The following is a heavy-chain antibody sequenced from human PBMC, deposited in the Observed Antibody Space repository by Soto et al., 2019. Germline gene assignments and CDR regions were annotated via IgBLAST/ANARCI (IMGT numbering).Heavy chain of an antibody. D-gene: IGHD4-17*01. J-gene: IGHJ6*02. CDR2: ISGYNGNT. V-gene: IGHV1-18*04. CDR1: GYPFTSYG. Sequence: ASVKVSCKASGYPFTSYGISWVRQAPGQGLEWMGWISGYNGNTNSAQKVQGRVTMTTDTSTSTAYMELRSLRSDDSAVYYCARTPTVYFFSYAMDVWGQGTTVTVSS. CDR3: ARTPTVYFFSYAMDV.